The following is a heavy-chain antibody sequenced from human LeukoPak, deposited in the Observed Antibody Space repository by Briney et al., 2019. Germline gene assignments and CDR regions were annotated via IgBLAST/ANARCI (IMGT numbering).Heavy chain of an antibody. CDR3: ARAKVSAMVRGVIITDWFDP. CDR2: IYHSGRT. CDR1: GGSISSGGYS. Sequence: SETLSLTCAVSGGSISSGGYSWRWIRQPPGKGLEWIVYIYHSGRTYYNPSLKSRVTISVDRSKNQFSLKLSSVTAADTAVYYCARAKVSAMVRGVIITDWFDPWGQGTLVTVSS. D-gene: IGHD3-10*01. V-gene: IGHV4-30-2*01. J-gene: IGHJ5*02.